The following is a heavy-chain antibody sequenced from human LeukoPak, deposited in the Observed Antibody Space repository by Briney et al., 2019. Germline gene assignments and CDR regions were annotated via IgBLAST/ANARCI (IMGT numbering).Heavy chain of an antibody. CDR1: GFTFSSYA. J-gene: IGHJ4*02. CDR2: ISYDGSNK. CDR3: VLGYCSGGSCLDSY. V-gene: IGHV3-30-3*01. Sequence: GRSLRLSCAASGFTFSSYAMHWVRQAPGKGLEWVAVISYDGSNKYYADSVKGRSTISRDNSKNTLYLQMNSLRAEDTAVYYCVLGYCSGGSCLDSYWGQGTLVTVSS. D-gene: IGHD2-15*01.